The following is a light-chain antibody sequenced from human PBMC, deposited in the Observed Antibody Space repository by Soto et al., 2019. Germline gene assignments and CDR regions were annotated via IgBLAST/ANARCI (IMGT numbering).Light chain of an antibody. V-gene: IGLV1-47*01. J-gene: IGLJ2*01. CDR1: SSNIGSKY. CDR3: NSYGGTNNYVV. CDR2: KNN. Sequence: QSALTQPPSASGTPGQRVTISCSGSSSNIGSKYVFWYQQLPGTAPKLLIYKNNQRPSGVPDRFSGSKSGNTASLTVSGLQAEDEADYFCNSYGGTNNYVVFGGGTKLTVL.